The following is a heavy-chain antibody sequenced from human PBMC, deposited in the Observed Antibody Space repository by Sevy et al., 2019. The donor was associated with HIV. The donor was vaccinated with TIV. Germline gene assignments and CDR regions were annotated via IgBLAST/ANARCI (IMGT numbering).Heavy chain of an antibody. CDR1: GFTFSDYY. Sequence: GESLKISCAASGFTFSDYYMSWIRQAPGKGLEWVSYISSSGSTIYYADSVKGRFTISGDNAKNSLYLQMNSLRAEDTAVYYCARDITMIVVVSDAFDIWGQGTMVTVSS. CDR2: ISSSGSTI. J-gene: IGHJ3*02. V-gene: IGHV3-11*01. CDR3: ARDITMIVVVSDAFDI. D-gene: IGHD3-22*01.